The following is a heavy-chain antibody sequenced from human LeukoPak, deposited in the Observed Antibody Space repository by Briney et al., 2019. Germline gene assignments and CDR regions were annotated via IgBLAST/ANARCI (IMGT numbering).Heavy chain of an antibody. CDR1: GFTFSTYG. CDR3: ARDRLYRAVAGTVGVY. Sequence: GGSLRLSCAASGFTFSTYGMHWVRQAPGKGLEWVAVISYDGSNAYYADSVKGRFTISRDNSKNTLYLQMNSLRAEDTAVYYCARDRLYRAVAGTVGVYWGQGTLVTVSS. D-gene: IGHD6-19*01. J-gene: IGHJ4*02. CDR2: ISYDGSNA. V-gene: IGHV3-30*03.